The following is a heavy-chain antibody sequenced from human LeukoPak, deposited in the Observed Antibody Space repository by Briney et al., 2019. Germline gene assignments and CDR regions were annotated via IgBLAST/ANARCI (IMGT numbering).Heavy chain of an antibody. CDR1: GGTFSSYA. CDR2: IIPIFGIA. CDR3: AREDGVEQPGMDV. D-gene: IGHD1/OR15-1a*01. Sequence: ASVKVSFKASGGTFSSYAISWVRQAPGQGLEWMGRIIPIFGIANYTQKFQGRVTITADKSTSTAYMELSSLRSEDTAVYYCAREDGVEQPGMDVWGQGTTVTVSS. V-gene: IGHV1-69*04. J-gene: IGHJ6*02.